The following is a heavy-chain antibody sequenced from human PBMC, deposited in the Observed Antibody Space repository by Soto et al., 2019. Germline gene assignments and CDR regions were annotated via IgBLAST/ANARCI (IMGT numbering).Heavy chain of an antibody. J-gene: IGHJ5*02. CDR1: GGPVGSGSYY. Sequence: PSETLSLTCTVSGGPVGSGSYYWSWIRQPPGKGLEWIGYIYYTGSTNYDPSLKSRVTISVDTSKNQFSLKLSSVTAADTAVYYCARSPKGRHWFDPWGQGTPVTVS. CDR3: ARSPKGRHWFDP. CDR2: IYYTGST. V-gene: IGHV4-61*01.